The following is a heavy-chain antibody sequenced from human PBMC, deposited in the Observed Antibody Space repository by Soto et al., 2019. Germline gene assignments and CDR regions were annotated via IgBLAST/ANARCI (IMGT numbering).Heavy chain of an antibody. CDR2: IDPSDSYT. Sequence: GESLKISCKGSGYSFTSYWIRWVCQMPGKGLERMGRIDPSDSYTNYSPSFQGHVTIAANKSISTAYLQWSSLKASDTAMYYCARQGHGITIFGVVIDADGFDIWGQGTMVTVSS. D-gene: IGHD3-3*01. CDR1: GYSFTSYW. J-gene: IGHJ3*02. V-gene: IGHV5-10-1*01. CDR3: ARQGHGITIFGVVIDADGFDI.